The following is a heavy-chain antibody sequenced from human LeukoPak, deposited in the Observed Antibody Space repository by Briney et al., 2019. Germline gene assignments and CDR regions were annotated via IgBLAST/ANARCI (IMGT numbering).Heavy chain of an antibody. CDR3: AYTPQGYCSGGSCYPPGGWFDP. D-gene: IGHD2-15*01. CDR2: ISAYNGNT. Sequence: GASVKVSCKASGYTFTSYGISWVRQAPGQGLEWMGWISAYNGNTNYAQKLQGRVTMTTDTSTSTAYMELRSLRSDGTAVYYCAYTPQGYCSGGSCYPPGGWFDPWGQGTLVTVSS. V-gene: IGHV1-18*01. J-gene: IGHJ5*02. CDR1: GYTFTSYG.